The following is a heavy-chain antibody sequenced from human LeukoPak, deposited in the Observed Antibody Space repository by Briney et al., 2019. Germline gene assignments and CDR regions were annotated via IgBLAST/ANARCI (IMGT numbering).Heavy chain of an antibody. V-gene: IGHV4-59*02. CDR3: ASRKLGNDY. D-gene: IGHD7-27*01. CDR2: IYHTGST. CDR1: GGSVSDYY. J-gene: IGHJ4*02. Sequence: PSETLSLTCTISGGSVSDYYWSWIRQSPGKGLEWICYIYHTGSTSYSPSLKSRVTISADTSQNQFSLKLSSVTAADTAVYYCASRKLGNDYWGQGTLVTVSS.